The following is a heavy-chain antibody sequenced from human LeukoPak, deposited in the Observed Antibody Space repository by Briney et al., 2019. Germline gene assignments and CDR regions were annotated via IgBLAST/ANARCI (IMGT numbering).Heavy chain of an antibody. CDR1: GFTVSTVY. J-gene: IGHJ3*02. D-gene: IGHD7-27*01. V-gene: IGHV3-53*01. CDR3: AREIGQLGGAFDI. Sequence: GGSLRLSCAASGFTVSTVYMTWVRQAPGKGLEWVSVIYGGPTAFYADSVKDRFTISRDNPKNTLNLQMNSLRAEDTAVYYCAREIGQLGGAFDIWGQGTMVTVSA. CDR2: IYGGPTA.